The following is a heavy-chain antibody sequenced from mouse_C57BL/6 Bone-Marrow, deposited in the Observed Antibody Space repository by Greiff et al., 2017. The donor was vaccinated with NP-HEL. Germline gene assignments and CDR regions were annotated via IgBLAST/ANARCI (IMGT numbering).Heavy chain of an antibody. D-gene: IGHD1-1*01. CDR3: ASPPYYYGSSLDY. CDR1: GYTFTSYW. V-gene: IGHV1-64*01. Sequence: QVQLQQPGAELVKPGASVKLSCKASGYTFTSYWMHWVKQRPGQGLEWIGMIHPNSGSTNYNEKFKSKATLTVDKSSSTAYMQLSSLTSEDSAVYYCASPPYYYGSSLDYWGQGTTLTVSS. CDR2: IHPNSGST. J-gene: IGHJ2*01.